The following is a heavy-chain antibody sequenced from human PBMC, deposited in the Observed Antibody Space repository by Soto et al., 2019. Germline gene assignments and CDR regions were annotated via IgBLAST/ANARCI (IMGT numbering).Heavy chain of an antibody. CDR2: IYFTGST. J-gene: IGHJ6*02. CDR1: GGSISRYY. CDR3: ARDRTYNYYGSGSSPLFHYYHAMGV. D-gene: IGHD3-10*01. Sequence: ETLSVTCTVPGGSISRYYSTWYRQPPGKGLEWIGYIYFTGSTYYNPSLKSRVTISVDTSKNQFSLKLSSVTAADTAVYYCARDRTYNYYGSGSSPLFHYYHAMGVWGQGTTVTVSS. V-gene: IGHV4-59*12.